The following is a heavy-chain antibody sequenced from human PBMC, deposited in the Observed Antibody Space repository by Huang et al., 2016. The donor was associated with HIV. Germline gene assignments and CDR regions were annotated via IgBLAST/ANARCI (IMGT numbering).Heavy chain of an antibody. D-gene: IGHD6-25*01. J-gene: IGHJ4*02. CDR2: IYSNGDG. CDR1: GFSLTTTGVG. V-gene: IGHV2-5*01. CDR3: AHSTDASAATFYFDF. Sequence: QITLRESGPALVKPTQTLTLTCTFSGFSLTTTGVGVGLIRQPPGQALEWLAFIYSNGDGRYSPSLSSRLTITKDTSKNQVVLTMTNMDPVDTATYYCAHSTDASAATFYFDFWGQGTLVAVSS.